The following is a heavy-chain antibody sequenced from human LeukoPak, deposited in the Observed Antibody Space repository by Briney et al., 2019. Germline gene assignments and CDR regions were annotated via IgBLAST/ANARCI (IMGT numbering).Heavy chain of an antibody. D-gene: IGHD1-26*01. CDR1: GGTFSSHA. V-gene: IGHV1-69*13. CDR3: ASPYSGSYSAYFQH. J-gene: IGHJ1*01. CDR2: IIPIFGTA. Sequence: SVKVSCKASGGTFSSHAISWVRQAPGQGLERMGGIIPIFGTANYAQKFQGRVTITADESTSTAYMELSSLRSEDTAVYYCASPYSGSYSAYFQHWGQGTLVTVSS.